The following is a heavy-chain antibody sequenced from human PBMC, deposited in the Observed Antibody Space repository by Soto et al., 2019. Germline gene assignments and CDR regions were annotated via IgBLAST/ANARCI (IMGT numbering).Heavy chain of an antibody. J-gene: IGHJ4*02. D-gene: IGHD2-15*01. CDR2: ITPSGGST. Sequence: ASVKVSCEASGYTFNSYNIHWARQAPGQGLEWMGIITPSGGSTSYAQNFQGRLTMTRDTSTSTVYMELSSLRSEDTAVYYCARARREHGNFDYWGQGTLVTVSS. CDR3: ARARREHGNFDY. V-gene: IGHV1-46*02. CDR1: GYTFNSYN.